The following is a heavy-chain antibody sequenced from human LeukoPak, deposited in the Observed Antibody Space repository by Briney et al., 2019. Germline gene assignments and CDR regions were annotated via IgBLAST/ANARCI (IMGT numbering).Heavy chain of an antibody. CDR3: ARTWNSGGWYVTFDY. D-gene: IGHD6-19*01. Sequence: GGSLRLSCAASGFTFSNYWMNWVRQAPGKGLEWVANVKQDGSEKFYVDSVKGRFTISRDNARNSLYLQMNSLRAGDTAVYYCARTWNSGGWYVTFDYWGQGTLVTVSS. V-gene: IGHV3-7*01. CDR1: GFTFSNYW. CDR2: VKQDGSEK. J-gene: IGHJ4*02.